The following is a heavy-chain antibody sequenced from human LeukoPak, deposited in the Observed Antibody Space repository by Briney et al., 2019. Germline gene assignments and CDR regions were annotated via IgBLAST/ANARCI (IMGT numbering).Heavy chain of an antibody. Sequence: PGGSLRLSCAASGFTFSSYWMYWVRQVPGKGLVWVSRINSDGSSTSYADSVKGRFTISRDNAKNTLYLQMNSLRAEDTAMYYCARMRVVAGTIGYGMDVWGQGTTVTVS. J-gene: IGHJ6*02. V-gene: IGHV3-74*01. CDR2: INSDGSST. CDR3: ARMRVVAGTIGYGMDV. D-gene: IGHD6-19*01. CDR1: GFTFSSYW.